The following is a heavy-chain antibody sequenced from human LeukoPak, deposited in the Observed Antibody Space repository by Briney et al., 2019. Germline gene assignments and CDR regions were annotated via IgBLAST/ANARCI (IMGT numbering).Heavy chain of an antibody. CDR1: GFTFSSYE. D-gene: IGHD3-22*01. CDR2: IRSKAYGGTT. Sequence: SLRLSCAASGFTFSSYEMKWVRRAPGKGLEWVGFIRSKAYGGTTEYAASVKGRFTISRDDSKSIAYLQMNSLKTEDTAVYYCTREYDSSGYRYDYWGQGTLVTVSS. CDR3: TREYDSSGYRYDY. J-gene: IGHJ4*02. V-gene: IGHV3-49*04.